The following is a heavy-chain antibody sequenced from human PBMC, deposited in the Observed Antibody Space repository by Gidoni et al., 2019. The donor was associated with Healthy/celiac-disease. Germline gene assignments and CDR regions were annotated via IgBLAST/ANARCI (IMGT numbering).Heavy chain of an antibody. D-gene: IGHD1-26*01. J-gene: IGHJ6*03. Sequence: QVQLVQSGAEVKKPGSSVKVSCKASGGTFSSYAISWVRQAPGQGLEWMGGIIPIFGTANYAQKFQGRVTITADESTSTAYMELSSLRSEDTAVYYCARGRIVGARDYYYYYMDVWGKGTTVTVSS. CDR2: IIPIFGTA. CDR1: GGTFSSYA. V-gene: IGHV1-69*01. CDR3: ARGRIVGARDYYYYYMDV.